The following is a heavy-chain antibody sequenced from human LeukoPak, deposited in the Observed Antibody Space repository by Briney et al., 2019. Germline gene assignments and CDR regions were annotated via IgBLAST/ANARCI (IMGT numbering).Heavy chain of an antibody. CDR3: ARGRARDGSFPWLDS. V-gene: IGHV4-59*11. D-gene: IGHD3-10*01. J-gene: IGHJ5*01. CDR1: GDSIGSHY. CDR2: IFYSGST. Sequence: SETLSLTCSVSGDSIGSHYWTWIRQSAGKGLEWIGYIFYSGSTNYSPSLKSRVTISVDTSNNQFSLQLRSVTAADTAIYYCARGRARDGSFPWLDSWGQGTLVTVSS.